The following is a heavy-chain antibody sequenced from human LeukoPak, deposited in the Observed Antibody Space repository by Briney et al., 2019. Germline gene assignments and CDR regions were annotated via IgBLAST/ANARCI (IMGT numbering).Heavy chain of an antibody. CDR2: IYYSGST. CDR3: ARIPGYCTSTSCYPYYMDV. V-gene: IGHV4-59*11. CDR1: GGSISSHY. J-gene: IGHJ6*03. D-gene: IGHD2-2*01. Sequence: SETLSLTCTVSGGSISSHYWSWIRQPPGKGLEWIAYIYYSGSTNYNPSLKSRVTISVNTSKNQFSLRLSSVTAADTAVYYCARIPGYCTSTSCYPYYMDVWGKGTTVTVSS.